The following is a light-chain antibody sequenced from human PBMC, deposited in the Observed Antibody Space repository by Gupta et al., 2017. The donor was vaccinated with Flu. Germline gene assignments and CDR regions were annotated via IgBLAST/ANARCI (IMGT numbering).Light chain of an antibody. CDR2: GSS. Sequence: GERATLSCRASQSVSRYINWYQQRPGQAPGLLIYGSSSRATGIPDRLSGSGSGTDFTLTISRLEPEDFAVYYCQQYDSSPWTFGQGTKVEIK. V-gene: IGKV3-20*01. CDR3: QQYDSSPWT. CDR1: QSVSRY. J-gene: IGKJ1*01.